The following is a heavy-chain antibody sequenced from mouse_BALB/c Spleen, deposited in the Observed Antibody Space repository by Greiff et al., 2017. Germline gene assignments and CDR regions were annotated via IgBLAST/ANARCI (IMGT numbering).Heavy chain of an antibody. CDR3: ARAYYRYDGFAY. J-gene: IGHJ2*01. CDR2: ISNGGGST. CDR1: GFTFSSYT. V-gene: IGHV5-12-2*01. Sequence: EVQGVESGGGLVQPGGSLKLSCAASGFTFSSYTMSWVRQTPEKRLEWVAYISNGGGSTYYPDTVKGRFTISRDNAKNTLYLQMSSLKSEDTAMYYCARAYYRYDGFAYWGQGTTLTVSS. D-gene: IGHD2-14*01.